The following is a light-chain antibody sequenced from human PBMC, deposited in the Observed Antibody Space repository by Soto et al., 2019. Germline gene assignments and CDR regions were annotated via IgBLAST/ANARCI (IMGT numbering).Light chain of an antibody. CDR1: QSISSR. V-gene: IGKV1-5*01. Sequence: IQMTQSPSTLSASLGDRVTITCRASQSISSRLAWYQQKPGKAPKLLIYDVSNLENGVPSRFSGSGSGTEFTLTISSLQPDDFATYYCQHYNSYFGTFGGGTKVDIK. CDR3: QHYNSYFGT. J-gene: IGKJ4*01. CDR2: DVS.